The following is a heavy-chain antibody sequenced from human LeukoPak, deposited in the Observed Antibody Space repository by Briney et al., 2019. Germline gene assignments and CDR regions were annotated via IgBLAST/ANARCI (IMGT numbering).Heavy chain of an antibody. CDR2: IKNDGAVK. CDR1: GFTFSYHW. CDR3: AKDSYSEGDF. D-gene: IGHD5-12*01. J-gene: IGHJ4*02. V-gene: IGHV3-7*01. Sequence: PGGSLRLSCAASGFTFSYHWMTWVRQAPGKGLEWVANIKNDGAVKNYVDSVKGRFTISRDNAKNSLYLQMNSLRAEDTAVYYCAKDSYSEGDFWGQGVLVTVSS.